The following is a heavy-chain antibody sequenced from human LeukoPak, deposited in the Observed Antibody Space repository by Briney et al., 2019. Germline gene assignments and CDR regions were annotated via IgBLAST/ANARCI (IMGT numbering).Heavy chain of an antibody. Sequence: ASVKVSCKASGYTFTSYAMHWVRQAPGQRLEWMGWINAGNGNTRYSQKFQGRVTITRDTSASTTYMELNSLRSEDTAVYYCARTPENYGEGLDYWGQGTLVTVSS. V-gene: IGHV1-3*01. D-gene: IGHD4-17*01. CDR1: GYTFTSYA. CDR3: ARTPENYGEGLDY. CDR2: INAGNGNT. J-gene: IGHJ4*02.